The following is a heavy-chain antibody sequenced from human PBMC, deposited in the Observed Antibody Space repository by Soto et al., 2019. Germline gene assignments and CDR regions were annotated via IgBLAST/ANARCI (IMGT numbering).Heavy chain of an antibody. J-gene: IGHJ6*02. Sequence: EVQLVESGGGLVQPGGSLRLSCAASGFTVSSNYMSWVRQAPGKGLEWVSVIYSGGSTYYADSVKGRFTISRDNSKNPLYLQMNSLRAQDTAVYYCARDRIVGATVWLDYYYYGMDVWGQGTTVTVSS. V-gene: IGHV3-66*01. CDR3: ARDRIVGATVWLDYYYYGMDV. CDR1: GFTVSSNY. CDR2: IYSGGST. D-gene: IGHD1-26*01.